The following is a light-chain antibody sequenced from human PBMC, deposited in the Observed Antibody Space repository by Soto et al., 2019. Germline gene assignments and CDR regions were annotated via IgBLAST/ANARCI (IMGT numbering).Light chain of an antibody. J-gene: IGLJ1*01. V-gene: IGLV2-14*02. CDR1: SSNIGGYNV. CDR3: SSYTSSSYV. CDR2: EGI. Sequence: QSVLTQPASVSGSPGQSITISCSGTSSNIGGYNVVSWYQQHPGKAPKVIVYEGIKRPSGVSDRFSGSTSGSTASLTISGLQAEDEAEYYCSSYTSSSYVFGTGTKVTVL.